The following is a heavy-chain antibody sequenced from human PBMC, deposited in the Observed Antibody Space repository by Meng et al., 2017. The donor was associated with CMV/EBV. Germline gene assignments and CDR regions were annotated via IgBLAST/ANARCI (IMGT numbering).Heavy chain of an antibody. J-gene: IGHJ4*02. CDR3: ARVWGEY. V-gene: IGHV4-38-2*02. D-gene: IGHD7-27*01. CDR1: GYSISSGYY. Sequence: GSLRLSCTVSGYSISSGYYWGWIRQPPGKGPEWIGSIFHSGNTYYDPSLESQVTMSVDTSKNQFSLKLTSVTAADPAVYYCARVWGEYWGQGTLVTVSS. CDR2: IFHSGNT.